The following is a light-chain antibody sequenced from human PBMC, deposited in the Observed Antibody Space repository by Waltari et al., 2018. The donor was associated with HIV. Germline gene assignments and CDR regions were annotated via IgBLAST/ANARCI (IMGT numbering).Light chain of an antibody. V-gene: IGLV2-14*01. J-gene: IGLJ2*01. CDR2: EVS. Sequence: QSALTQPASVSGSPGQSITISCIGTSSDVGGYNYVPWYQHHPGKAPKVMIYEVSNRPSGVSNRFSGSKSGNTASLTISGLQADDEADYYCSSYTSRSTLPVVFGGGAKLTVL. CDR3: SSYTSRSTLPVV. CDR1: SSDVGGYNY.